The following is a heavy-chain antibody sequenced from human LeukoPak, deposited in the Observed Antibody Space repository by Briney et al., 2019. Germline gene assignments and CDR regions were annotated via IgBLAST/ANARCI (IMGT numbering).Heavy chain of an antibody. CDR2: ISSSSSTM. CDR1: GFTFSSYS. D-gene: IGHD3-10*01. J-gene: IGHJ5*02. V-gene: IGHV3-48*01. Sequence: GSLRLSCAASGFTFSSYSMNWVRQAPGKGLEWVSYISSSSSTMYYADSVKGRFTISRDNAKNSLYLQMNSLRAEDTAVYYCASWNFGNWFDPWGQRTLVTVSS. CDR3: ASWNFGNWFDP.